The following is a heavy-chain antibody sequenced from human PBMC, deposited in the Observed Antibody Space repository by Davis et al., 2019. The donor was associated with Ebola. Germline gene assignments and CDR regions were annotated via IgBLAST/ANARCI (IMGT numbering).Heavy chain of an antibody. CDR1: GGTFSSYA. J-gene: IGHJ4*02. Sequence: SVKVSCKASGGTFSSYAISWVRQAPGQGLEWMGGIIPIFGTANYAQKFQGRVTITADESTSTAYMELSSLRSEDTAVYYCAREGVAVAAGDYWGQGTLVTVSS. CDR2: IIPIFGTA. V-gene: IGHV1-69*13. CDR3: AREGVAVAAGDY. D-gene: IGHD6-19*01.